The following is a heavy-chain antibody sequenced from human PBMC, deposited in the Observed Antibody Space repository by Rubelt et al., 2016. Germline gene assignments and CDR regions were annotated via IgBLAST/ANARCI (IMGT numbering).Heavy chain of an antibody. CDR2: VFHSRRS. J-gene: IGHJ6*03. V-gene: IGHV4-39*01. CDR1: GGSINISDYC. CDR3: ARHHYDFGSGYKYYMDV. Sequence: QLQLQESGPGLVKPSETLSLTCTVSGGSINISDYCWGWLRQPPGKVLEWIGNVFHSRRSYSNLALKSRVTLSGETSKNQLPLKRGSVTAADTAIDYCARHHYDFGSGYKYYMDVWGKGTTVTVSS. D-gene: IGHD3-3*01.